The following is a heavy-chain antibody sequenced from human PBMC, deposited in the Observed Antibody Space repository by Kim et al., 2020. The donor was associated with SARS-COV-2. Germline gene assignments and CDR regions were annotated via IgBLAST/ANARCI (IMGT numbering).Heavy chain of an antibody. J-gene: IGHJ6*01. CDR1: GGSFSGYY. Sequence: SETLSLTCAVYGGSFSGYYLSWIRQPPGKGLEWIGEITHSGSTNYIPSLKSRVTILVDTSKNKFPLILISVTAADTAAFYCSRGDYGSGSYPKYGMVVWG. CDR2: ITHSGST. CDR3: SRGDYGSGSYPKYGMVV. V-gene: IGHV4-34*01. D-gene: IGHD3-10*01.